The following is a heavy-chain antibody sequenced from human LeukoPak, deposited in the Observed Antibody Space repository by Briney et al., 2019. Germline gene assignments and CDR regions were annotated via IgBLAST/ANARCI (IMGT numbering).Heavy chain of an antibody. V-gene: IGHV1-2*06. Sequence: ASVKVSCKASGYTFTGYYMHWVRQAPGQGLEWMGRINPNSGGTNDAQKFQGRVTMTRDTSISTAYMELSRLRSDDTAVYYCAKGGSYSADYFDYWGQGTLVTVSS. CDR2: INPNSGGT. CDR1: GYTFTGYY. J-gene: IGHJ4*02. D-gene: IGHD1-26*01. CDR3: AKGGSYSADYFDY.